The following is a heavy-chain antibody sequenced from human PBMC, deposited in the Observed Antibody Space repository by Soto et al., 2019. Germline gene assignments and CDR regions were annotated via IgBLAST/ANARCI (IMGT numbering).Heavy chain of an antibody. CDR3: AREQWLEPRGFDY. D-gene: IGHD6-19*01. J-gene: IGHJ4*02. CDR1: GGSVSSGNYY. CDR2: VYYSGSN. Sequence: SETLSLTCTVSGGSVSSGNYYWSWIRQPPGKGLEWIGYVYYSGSNTYNPSLKSRVTISVDTSTNQFSLKLSSVTAADTAVYYCAREQWLEPRGFDYWGQGTPVTVSS. V-gene: IGHV4-61*01.